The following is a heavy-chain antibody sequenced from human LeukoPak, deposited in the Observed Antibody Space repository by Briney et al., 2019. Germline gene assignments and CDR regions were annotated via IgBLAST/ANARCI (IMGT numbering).Heavy chain of an antibody. CDR1: GFTFSRYA. Sequence: GGSLRLSCAVSGFTFSRYAMRWVGQAPGKGLEWVSAISSTAPTTSYAASLKPPFPISSDNSKNPLYLQMHSLSAEDTAVYYCAKGEYSYGYWFDLWGQGTLVTVSS. D-gene: IGHD5-18*01. CDR3: AKGEYSYGYWFDL. V-gene: IGHV3-23*01. CDR2: ISSTAPTT. J-gene: IGHJ5*02.